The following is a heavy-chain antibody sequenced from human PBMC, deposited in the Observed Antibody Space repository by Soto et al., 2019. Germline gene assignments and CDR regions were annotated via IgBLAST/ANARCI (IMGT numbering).Heavy chain of an antibody. CDR3: ASPRAESYNWFDP. J-gene: IGHJ5*02. D-gene: IGHD1-26*01. CDR1: GGTFSSYT. V-gene: IGHV1-69*02. Sequence: GASVKLSCKESGGTFSSYTSSWVRQAPGQGLEWMGRIIPILGIANYAQKFQGRVTITADKSTSTAYMELSSLRSEDTAVYYCASPRAESYNWFDPWGQGTLVTVSS. CDR2: IIPILGIA.